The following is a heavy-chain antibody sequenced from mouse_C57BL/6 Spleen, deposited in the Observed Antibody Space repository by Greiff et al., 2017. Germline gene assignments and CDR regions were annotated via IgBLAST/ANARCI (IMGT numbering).Heavy chain of an antibody. CDR2: IDPEDGDT. J-gene: IGHJ4*01. Sequence: PEQGLEWIGRIDPEDGDTEYAPKFQGKATMTADTSSNTAYLQLSRLTSEDTAVYYCTNLLYYYGSRYYAMDYWGQGTSVTVAS. CDR3: TNLLYYYGSRYYAMDY. D-gene: IGHD1-1*01. V-gene: IGHV14-1*01.